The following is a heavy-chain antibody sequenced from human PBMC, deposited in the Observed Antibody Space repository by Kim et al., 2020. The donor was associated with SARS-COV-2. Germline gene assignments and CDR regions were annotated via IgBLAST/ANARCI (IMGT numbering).Heavy chain of an antibody. Sequence: ASVKVSCKASGYTFTSYAMHWVRQAPGQRLEWMGWINAGNGNTKYSQKFQGRVTITRDTSASTAYMELSSLRSEDTAVYYCASGTTGTTWGGVPGLVWGQGTTVTVSS. CDR2: INAGNGNT. J-gene: IGHJ6*02. D-gene: IGHD1-1*01. V-gene: IGHV1-3*01. CDR3: ASGTTGTTWGGVPGLV. CDR1: GYTFTSYA.